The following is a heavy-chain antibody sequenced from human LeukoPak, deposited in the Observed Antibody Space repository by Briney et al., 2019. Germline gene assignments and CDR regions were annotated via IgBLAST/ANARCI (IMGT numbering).Heavy chain of an antibody. CDR1: GGSISSYY. V-gene: IGHV4-59*08. J-gene: IGHJ4*02. D-gene: IGHD5-18*01. Sequence: SETLSLTCTVSGGSISSYYWSWIRQPPRKGLEWIGYIYYSGSTNYNPSLKSRVTISVDTSKNQFSLKLSSVTAADTAVYYCARHGIVDTSRKYYFDYWGQGTLVTVSS. CDR3: ARHGIVDTSRKYYFDY. CDR2: IYYSGST.